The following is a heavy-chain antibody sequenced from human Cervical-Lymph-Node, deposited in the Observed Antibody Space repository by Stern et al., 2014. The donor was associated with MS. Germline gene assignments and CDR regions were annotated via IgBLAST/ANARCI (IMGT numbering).Heavy chain of an antibody. CDR3: ARDWGYCASTSCACDI. J-gene: IGHJ3*02. D-gene: IGHD2-2*01. V-gene: IGHV1-2*02. Sequence: VQLVESGAEVKKPGASVKVSCKASGYTFTDYYMHWVRQAPGQGLEWMGGIHPRSGATKYAQKFQGRVTMTGDTSISTAYMDLSGLISDDTAVYFCARDWGYCASTSCACDIWGQGTVVTVSS. CDR2: IHPRSGAT. CDR1: GYTFTDYY.